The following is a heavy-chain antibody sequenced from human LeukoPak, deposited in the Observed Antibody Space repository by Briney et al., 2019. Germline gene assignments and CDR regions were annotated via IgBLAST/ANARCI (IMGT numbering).Heavy chain of an antibody. J-gene: IGHJ4*02. CDR3: AREDIVVVPAIDY. CDR1: GYTFTSYY. V-gene: IGHV1-2*02. CDR2: INPNSGGT. D-gene: IGHD2-2*01. Sequence: ASVKVSCKASGYTFTSYYMHWVRQAPGQGLGWMGWINPNSGGTNYAQKFQGRVTMTRDTSISTAYMELSRLRSDDTAVYYCAREDIVVVPAIDYWGQGTLVTVSS.